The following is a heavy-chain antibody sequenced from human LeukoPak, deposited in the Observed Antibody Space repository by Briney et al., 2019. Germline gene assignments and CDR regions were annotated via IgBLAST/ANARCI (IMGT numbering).Heavy chain of an antibody. CDR3: ARWRDCSGGSCYSDWFDP. CDR2: IGAYNGNT. Sequence: ASVKVSCKASGGTFSSYAISWVRQAPGQGLEWVGWIGAYNGNTDYAQKLQGRVTMTTDTSTSTAYMELSSLRSEDTAVYYCARWRDCSGGSCYSDWFDPWGQGTLVTVSS. CDR1: GGTFSSYA. V-gene: IGHV1-18*01. D-gene: IGHD2-15*01. J-gene: IGHJ5*02.